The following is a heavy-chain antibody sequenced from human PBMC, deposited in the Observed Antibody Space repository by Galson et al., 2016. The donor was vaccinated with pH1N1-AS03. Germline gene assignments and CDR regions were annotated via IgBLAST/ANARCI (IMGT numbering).Heavy chain of an antibody. J-gene: IGHJ6*02. CDR2: IRSNTHGGTT. D-gene: IGHD3-9*01. Sequence: LRLSCAGSGFTLGDYGVTWVRQAPGKGLEWVGSIRSNTHGGTTQYAASLGGRISMSRDDSQGIAFLEMNSLKTEDTAVYFCSRDHFDLVFLTTTYQFYGLDVWGQGTTVTVSS. V-gene: IGHV3-49*04. CDR3: SRDHFDLVFLTTTYQFYGLDV. CDR1: GFTLGDYG.